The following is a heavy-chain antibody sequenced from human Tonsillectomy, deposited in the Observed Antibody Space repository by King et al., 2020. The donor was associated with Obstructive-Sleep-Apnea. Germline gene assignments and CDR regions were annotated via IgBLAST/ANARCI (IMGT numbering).Heavy chain of an antibody. Sequence: VQLQESGPGLVKPSQTLSLTCTVSGDSISSGGYYWTWIRQHPGKGLEWIGYNHYSGSTFYNPSLKSRVSISLDTSKNQFPLTLSSVSAADTAVYYCERDIDNSANGHFDSWGQGTMVSVSS. J-gene: IGHJ3*02. CDR2: NHYSGST. CDR1: GDSISSGGYY. CDR3: ERDIDNSANGHFDS. D-gene: IGHD1-26*01. V-gene: IGHV4-31*03.